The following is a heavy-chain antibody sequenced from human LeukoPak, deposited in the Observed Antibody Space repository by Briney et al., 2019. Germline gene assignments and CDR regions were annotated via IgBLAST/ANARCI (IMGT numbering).Heavy chain of an antibody. CDR3: ARDRGYFDL. Sequence: SETLSLTCAVYGGSFSAYHWSWIRQPPGKGLEWIGEIDYSGSTNYNPSLKSRVTISIDTSKNQFSLELSSVTAADTAVYYCARDRGYFDLWGRGTLVTVSS. CDR1: GGSFSAYH. V-gene: IGHV4-34*01. CDR2: IDYSGST. D-gene: IGHD1-14*01. J-gene: IGHJ2*01.